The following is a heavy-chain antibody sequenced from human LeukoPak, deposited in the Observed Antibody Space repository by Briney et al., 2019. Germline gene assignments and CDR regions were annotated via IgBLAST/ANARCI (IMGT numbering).Heavy chain of an antibody. J-gene: IGHJ5*02. CDR1: GGSFSGYY. Sequence: SETLPLTCAVYGGSFSGYYWSWIRQPPGKGLEWIGEINHSGSTNYNPSLKSRVTISVDTSKNQFSLKLSSVTAADTAVYYCARDGGIPSGWFDPWGQGTLVTVSS. D-gene: IGHD1-26*01. CDR3: ARDGGIPSGWFDP. V-gene: IGHV4-34*01. CDR2: INHSGST.